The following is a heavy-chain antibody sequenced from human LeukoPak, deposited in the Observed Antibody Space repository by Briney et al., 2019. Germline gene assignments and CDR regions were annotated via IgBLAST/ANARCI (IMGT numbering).Heavy chain of an antibody. D-gene: IGHD3-10*01. Sequence: GGSLRLSCAASGFTFSNYWMGWVRQPPGEGLQWVANIKDDGTEKYYVDSVKGRFTISRDNAKNSVYLQMNSLRVEDTAVYYCARRPFGADYWGQGTLVTVSS. J-gene: IGHJ4*02. V-gene: IGHV3-7*01. CDR2: IKDDGTEK. CDR3: ARRPFGADY. CDR1: GFTFSNYW.